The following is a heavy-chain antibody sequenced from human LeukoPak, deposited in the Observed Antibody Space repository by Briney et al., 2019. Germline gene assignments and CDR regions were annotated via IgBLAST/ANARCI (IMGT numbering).Heavy chain of an antibody. Sequence: SETLSLTCTVSGGSISSSSNYWGWIRQPPGKGLEWIGSIYYSGSTYYNPSLKSRVTISVDTSKNQFSLKLSSVTAADTAVYYCARHFSSSWAKVLDWFDPWGQGTLVTVSS. CDR1: GGSISSSSNY. CDR2: IYYSGST. CDR3: ARHFSSSWAKVLDWFDP. J-gene: IGHJ5*02. D-gene: IGHD6-13*01. V-gene: IGHV4-39*01.